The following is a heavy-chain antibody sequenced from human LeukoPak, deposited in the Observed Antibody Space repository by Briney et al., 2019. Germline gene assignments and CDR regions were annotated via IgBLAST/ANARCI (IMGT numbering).Heavy chain of an antibody. Sequence: ASVKVSCKASGGTFSSYAISWVRQAPGQGLEWMGGIIPIFGTANYAQKFQGRVTITADESTSTAYMELSSLRSEDTAVYYCAKDQVVGAPRATFDYWGQGTLVTVSS. CDR1: GGTFSSYA. CDR2: IIPIFGTA. D-gene: IGHD1-26*01. CDR3: AKDQVVGAPRATFDY. V-gene: IGHV1-69*13. J-gene: IGHJ4*02.